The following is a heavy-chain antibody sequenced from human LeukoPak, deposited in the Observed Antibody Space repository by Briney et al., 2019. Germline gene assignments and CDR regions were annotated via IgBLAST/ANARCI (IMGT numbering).Heavy chain of an antibody. J-gene: IGHJ4*02. CDR1: GGSISSYY. CDR3: ARYSSGYYNYFDY. CDR2: IYYSGST. D-gene: IGHD3-22*01. Sequence: SETLSLTCTVSGGSISSYYWSWIRQPPGKGLEWIGYIYYSGSTDYNPSLKSRVTISVDTSKIQFSLKLSSVTAADTAVYYCARYSSGYYNYFDYWGQGTLVTVSS. V-gene: IGHV4-59*01.